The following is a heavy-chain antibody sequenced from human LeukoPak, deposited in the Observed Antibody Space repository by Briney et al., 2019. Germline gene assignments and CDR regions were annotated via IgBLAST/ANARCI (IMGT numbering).Heavy chain of an antibody. V-gene: IGHV4-34*01. J-gene: IGHJ4*02. CDR2: INHSGST. CDR1: GGSFSGYY. Sequence: PSETLSLTCAVYGGSFSGYYWSWIRQPPGKGLEWIGEINHSGSTNYNPSLKSRVTISVDTSKNQFSLKLSSVTAADTAVYYCARDSRYYYGSGLSNWGQGTLVTVSS. CDR3: ARDSRYYYGSGLSN. D-gene: IGHD3-10*01.